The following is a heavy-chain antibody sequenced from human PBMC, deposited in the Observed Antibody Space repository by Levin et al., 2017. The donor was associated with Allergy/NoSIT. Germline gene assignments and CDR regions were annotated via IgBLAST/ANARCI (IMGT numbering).Heavy chain of an antibody. J-gene: IGHJ5*02. CDR2: IYPGDSDT. CDR1: GYSFTSYW. Sequence: GESLKISCKGSGYSFTSYWIGWVRPMPGKGLEWIGIIYPGDSDTRFSPSFQGQVTLSADKSISTAYLQWSSLKASDTAMYYWGRRGGAGRDYNAGLGIWFEPWGQGTLVTVSS. CDR3: GRRGGAGRDYNAGLGIWFEP. D-gene: IGHD3-10*01. V-gene: IGHV5-51*01.